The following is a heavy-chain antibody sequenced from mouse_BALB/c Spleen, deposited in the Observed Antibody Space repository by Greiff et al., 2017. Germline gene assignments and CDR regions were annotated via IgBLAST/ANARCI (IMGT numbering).Heavy chain of an antibody. Sequence: EVQLVESGGGLVKPGGSLKLSCAASGFAFSSYDMSWVRQTPEKRLEWVAYISSGGGSTYYPDTVKGRFTISRDNAKNTLYLQMSSLKSEDTAMYYCARMGITTATDAMDYWGQGTSVTVSS. D-gene: IGHD1-2*01. CDR3: ARMGITTATDAMDY. CDR2: ISSGGGST. CDR1: GFAFSSYD. V-gene: IGHV5-12-1*01. J-gene: IGHJ4*01.